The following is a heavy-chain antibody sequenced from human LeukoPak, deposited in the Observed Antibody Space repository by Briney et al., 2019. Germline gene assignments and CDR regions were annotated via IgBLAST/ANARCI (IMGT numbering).Heavy chain of an antibody. CDR3: ASSPYYYGSGGLY. D-gene: IGHD3-10*01. J-gene: IGHJ4*02. CDR2: INHSGST. V-gene: IGHV4-34*01. Sequence: SETLSLTCAVYGGSFSGYYWSWIRQPPGKGLECIGEINHSGSTNYNPSLKSRVTISVDTSKNQFSLKLSSVTAADTAVYYCASSPYYYGSGGLYWGQGTLVTVSS. CDR1: GGSFSGYY.